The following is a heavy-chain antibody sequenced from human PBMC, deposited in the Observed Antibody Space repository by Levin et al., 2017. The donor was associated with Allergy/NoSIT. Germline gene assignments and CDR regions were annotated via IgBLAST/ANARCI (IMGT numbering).Heavy chain of an antibody. Sequence: ASVKVSCKASGYDFTNYGISWVRLAPGQGLEWMGWISAYRKNTNYAQKFMGRVTMTADTFTSTVHMEMRSLTSDETAVYYCARGGGYIVGTIDVWGQGATVVVSS. V-gene: IGHV1-18*01. D-gene: IGHD2-15*01. CDR3: ARGGGYIVGTIDV. J-gene: IGHJ6*02. CDR2: ISAYRKNT. CDR1: GYDFTNYG.